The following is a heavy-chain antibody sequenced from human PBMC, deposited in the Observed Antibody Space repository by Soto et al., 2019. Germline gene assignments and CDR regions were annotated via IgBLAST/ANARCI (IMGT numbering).Heavy chain of an antibody. CDR1: GGTFSSYA. V-gene: IGHV1-69*01. J-gene: IGHJ3*02. CDR2: IIPIFGTA. D-gene: IGHD4-17*01. Sequence: QVQLVQSGAEVKKPGSSVKVSCKASGGTFSSYAISWVRQAPGQGLEWVGGIIPIFGTANYALKFQGRVTITADESTSTAYMELSSLRSEDTAVYYCARQTTVVTHEAFHIWGQGTMVTVSS. CDR3: ARQTTVVTHEAFHI.